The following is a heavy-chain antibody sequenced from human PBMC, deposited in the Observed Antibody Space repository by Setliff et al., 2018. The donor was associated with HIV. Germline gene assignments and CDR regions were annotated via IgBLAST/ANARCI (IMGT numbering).Heavy chain of an antibody. Sequence: SETLSLTCAVYGGSFCGYYWTWIRQPPGKGLEWIGDINHSGKTNYNRSLKSRVTISLDTSKNQFSLRLTSVTAADTAVYYCARQTGLRGYYGSNSLYYFDYWGKGMLVTVSS. CDR1: GGSFCGYY. V-gene: IGHV4-34*01. CDR3: ARQTGLRGYYGSNSLYYFDY. D-gene: IGHD3-10*01. J-gene: IGHJ4*02. CDR2: INHSGKT.